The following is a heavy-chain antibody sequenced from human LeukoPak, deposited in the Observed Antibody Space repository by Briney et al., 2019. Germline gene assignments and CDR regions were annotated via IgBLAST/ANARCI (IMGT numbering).Heavy chain of an antibody. J-gene: IGHJ4*02. V-gene: IGHV4-39*01. Sequence: PSETLSLTCTVSGDSISSSNCYWGWIRQPPGKGLEWIGSIYFSGGTYYNASLKSRVTISVDTSKNQFSLKLSSVTAADTAVYYCARASGIWGLERHFDYWGQGTLVTVSS. CDR1: GDSISSSNCY. D-gene: IGHD1-1*01. CDR3: ARASGIWGLERHFDY. CDR2: IYFSGGT.